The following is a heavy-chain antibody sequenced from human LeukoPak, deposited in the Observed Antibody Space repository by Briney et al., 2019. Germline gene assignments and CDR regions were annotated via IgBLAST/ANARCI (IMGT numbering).Heavy chain of an antibody. Sequence: GASVTVSCKASGYTFTSYCMHWVRQAPGQGLEWMGILNPSLGRTSYAQKFQGRVTMTRDMSTSTVYMELSSLGSEDTAVYYCARAKYEYSDFWNSYDSPSWFDTWGQGTLVTVSS. CDR1: GYTFTSYC. CDR3: ARAKYEYSDFWNSYDSPSWFDT. J-gene: IGHJ5*02. CDR2: LNPSLGRT. V-gene: IGHV1-46*01. D-gene: IGHD3-3*01.